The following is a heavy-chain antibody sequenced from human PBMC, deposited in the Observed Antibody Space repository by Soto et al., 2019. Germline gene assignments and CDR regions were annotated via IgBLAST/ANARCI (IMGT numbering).Heavy chain of an antibody. CDR2: INHSGST. D-gene: IGHD5-12*01. Sequence: PSETLSLTCAVYGGSFSGYYWSWIRQPPGKGLEWIGEINHSGSTNYNPFLKSRVTISVDTSKNQFSLKLSSVTAADTAVYYCASARGGLGGFDYWGQGTLVTVSS. CDR1: GGSFSGYY. CDR3: ASARGGLGGFDY. V-gene: IGHV4-34*01. J-gene: IGHJ4*02.